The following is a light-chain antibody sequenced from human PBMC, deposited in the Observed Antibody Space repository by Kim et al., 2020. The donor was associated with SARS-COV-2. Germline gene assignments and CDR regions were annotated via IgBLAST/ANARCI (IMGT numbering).Light chain of an antibody. CDR2: VHGDGSH. CDR3: QAWGTGIWV. CDR1: SGHPRYS. Sequence: SVKLPGPRHSGHPRYSIAWHQQQPEKGPRYLLKVHGDGSHNKGDGIPDRFSGSTSGAERYLTISSLQSEDEGDYYCQAWGTGIWVFGGGTRLTVL. V-gene: IGLV4-69*01. J-gene: IGLJ3*02.